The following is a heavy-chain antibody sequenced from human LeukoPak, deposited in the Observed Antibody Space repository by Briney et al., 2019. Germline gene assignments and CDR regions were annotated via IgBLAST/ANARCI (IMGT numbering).Heavy chain of an antibody. V-gene: IGHV3-23*01. CDR1: GFTFSSYE. CDR3: ARGLMITFGLNWFDP. J-gene: IGHJ5*02. CDR2: ISGSGGST. D-gene: IGHD3-16*01. Sequence: GGSLRLSCAASGFTFSSYEMNWVRQAPGKGLEWVSAISGSGGSTYYADSVKGRFTISRDNSKNTLYLQMNSLRADDTAVYYCARGLMITFGLNWFDPWGQGTLVTVSS.